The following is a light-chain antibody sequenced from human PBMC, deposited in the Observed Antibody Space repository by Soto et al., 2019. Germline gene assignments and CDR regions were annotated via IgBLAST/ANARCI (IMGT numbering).Light chain of an antibody. CDR2: DAS. Sequence: DIQMTQSPSSLSASVGDRVTITCQASQDISNYLNWYQQKPGKAPKLLIYDASNLETGVPSRFSGSGSGTDFTFTISSLQPEDIATYYCQQYDKLWLTFGGGTKVEIK. CDR3: QQYDKLWLT. V-gene: IGKV1-33*01. J-gene: IGKJ4*01. CDR1: QDISNY.